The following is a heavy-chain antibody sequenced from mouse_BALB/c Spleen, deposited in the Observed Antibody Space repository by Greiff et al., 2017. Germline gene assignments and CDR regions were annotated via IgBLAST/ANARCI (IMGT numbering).Heavy chain of an antibody. CDR3: ARERYGNYVGYAMDY. CDR1: GYSFTSYY. V-gene: IGHV1-66*01. J-gene: IGHJ4*01. Sequence: QVHVKQSGPELVKPGASVKISCKASGYSFTSYYIHWVKQRPGQGLEWIGWIFPGSGNTKYNEKFKGKATLTADTSSSTAYMQLSSLTSEDSAVYFCARERYGNYVGYAMDYWGQGTSVTVSS. CDR2: IFPGSGNT. D-gene: IGHD2-1*01.